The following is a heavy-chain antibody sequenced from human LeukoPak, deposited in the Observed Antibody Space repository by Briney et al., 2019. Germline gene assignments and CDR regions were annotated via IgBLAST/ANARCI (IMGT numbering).Heavy chain of an antibody. Sequence: GGSLRLSCAASGFTFSSYAMSWVRQAPGKGLEWVSAISGSGGSTYYADSVKGRFTISRGNSKNTLYLQMNSLRAEDTAVYYCAKFMGSGSYELYYYYYYYMDVWGKGTTVTVSS. CDR1: GFTFSSYA. CDR2: ISGSGGST. CDR3: AKFMGSGSYELYYYYYYYMDV. V-gene: IGHV3-23*01. J-gene: IGHJ6*03. D-gene: IGHD3-10*01.